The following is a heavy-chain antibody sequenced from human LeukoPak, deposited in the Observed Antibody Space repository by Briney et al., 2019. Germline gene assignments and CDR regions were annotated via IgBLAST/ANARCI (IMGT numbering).Heavy chain of an antibody. D-gene: IGHD4-23*01. CDR3: ARALHGGNPMGYYYYCMDV. J-gene: IGHJ6*03. CDR1: GGTFSSYA. Sequence: ASVKVSCKASGGTFSSYAISWLRQAAGQGLEWMGGIIPIFGTANYAQKFQGRVTITTDESTSTAYMELSRLRSEDTAVYYCARALHGGNPMGYYYYCMDVWGKGTTVTVSS. V-gene: IGHV1-69*05. CDR2: IIPIFGTA.